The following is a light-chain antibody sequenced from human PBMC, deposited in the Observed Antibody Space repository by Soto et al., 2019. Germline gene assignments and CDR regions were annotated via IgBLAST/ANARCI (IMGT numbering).Light chain of an antibody. J-gene: IGLJ3*02. CDR1: SSNIGSNY. CDR2: RND. Sequence: QSVLTQSPSGSGAPGQRVTISCSGSSSNIGSNYVYWYQQVPGTAPKLLIYRNDQRPSGVPDRFSGSKSGTSASLAISGLRSEDEPDYFCAAWDDTLRGHWVFGGGTKVTVL. CDR3: AAWDDTLRGHWV. V-gene: IGLV1-47*01.